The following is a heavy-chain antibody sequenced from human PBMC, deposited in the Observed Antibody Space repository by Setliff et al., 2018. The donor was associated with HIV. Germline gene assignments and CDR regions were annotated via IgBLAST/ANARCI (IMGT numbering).Heavy chain of an antibody. CDR1: GGSISGDF. J-gene: IGHJ5*02. Sequence: SETLSLTCSISGGSISGDFWTWIRQPAGEGLEWIGRTHASGATQCEPSLKNRCSMSIDTSKNQFSLKLSSVTAADTAVYYCARQTATGTSATFDPWGQGSLVTVSS. D-gene: IGHD2-21*02. CDR3: ARQTATGTSATFDP. V-gene: IGHV4-4*07. CDR2: THASGAT.